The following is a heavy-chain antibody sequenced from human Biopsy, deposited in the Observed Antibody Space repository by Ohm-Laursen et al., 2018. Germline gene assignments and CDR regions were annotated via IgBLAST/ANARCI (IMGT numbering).Heavy chain of an antibody. CDR2: ISAYNGNT. CDR1: GYTFTSYG. D-gene: IGHD3-3*01. CDR3: ARCSTPYYDFWSGYQPTYYFDY. Sequence: ASVKVSCNASGYTFTSYGISWVRQVPGQGLEWMGWISAYNGNTNYAQKLQGRVTMTTDTSTSTACMELRSLRSDDTAVYYCARCSTPYYDFWSGYQPTYYFDYWGQGTLVTVSS. V-gene: IGHV1-18*01. J-gene: IGHJ4*02.